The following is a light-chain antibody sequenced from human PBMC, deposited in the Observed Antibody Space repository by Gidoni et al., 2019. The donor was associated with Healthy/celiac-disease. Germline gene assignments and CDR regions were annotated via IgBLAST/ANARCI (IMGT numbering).Light chain of an antibody. CDR3: QSYDSSLSGYVV. V-gene: IGLV1-40*01. Sequence: QSVLTQPPSVSGAPGQRVTISFTGGSPNIGAGYDVPWYQQITGTAPKLLIYGNSNRPSGVPDRFSGSKSGTSASLAITGLQAEDEADYYCQSYDSSLSGYVVFGGGTKLTVL. CDR2: GNS. J-gene: IGLJ2*01. CDR1: SPNIGAGYD.